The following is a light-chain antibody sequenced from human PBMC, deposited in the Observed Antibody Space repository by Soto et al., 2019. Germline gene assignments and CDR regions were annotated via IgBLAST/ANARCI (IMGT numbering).Light chain of an antibody. J-gene: IGKJ5*01. CDR1: QSVSSSY. CDR3: KQYGSSPID. Sequence: ENELTQYPRTMALSGGEVATGCCRASQSVSSSYLAWYQQKPGQAPRLLIYGASSRATGIPDRFSGSGSGTDFTLALRCLEPEDFAVYYCKQYGSSPIDFRQGTRLEIK. CDR2: GAS. V-gene: IGKV3-20*01.